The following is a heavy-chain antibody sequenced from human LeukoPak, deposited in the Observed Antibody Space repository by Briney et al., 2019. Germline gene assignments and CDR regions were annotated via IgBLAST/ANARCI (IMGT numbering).Heavy chain of an antibody. D-gene: IGHD5-18*01. V-gene: IGHV3-21*01. Sequence: GGSLRLPCAASGFTFSSCSMNWVRQAPGKGLEWVSSISSSSSYIYYADSVKGRFTISRDNAKNSLYLQMNSLRAEDTAVYYCARDLRSYGFREDDAFDIWGQGTMVTVSS. CDR3: ARDLRSYGFREDDAFDI. J-gene: IGHJ3*02. CDR2: ISSSSSYI. CDR1: GFTFSSCS.